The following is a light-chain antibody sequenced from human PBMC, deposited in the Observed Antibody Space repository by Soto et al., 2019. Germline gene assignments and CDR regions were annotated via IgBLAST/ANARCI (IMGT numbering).Light chain of an antibody. CDR2: DVS. CDR3: SSYSSSGTLYV. V-gene: IGLV2-14*03. CDR1: SSDVGDYNY. J-gene: IGLJ1*01. Sequence: QSALTQPASVSGSPGQSITISCTGSSSDVGDYNYVAWYQQHPDKAPKLMIFDVSSRPSGVSNCFSGSKSGSTASLTISGVQAEDDADYFCSSYSSSGTLYVFGTGTKLTVL.